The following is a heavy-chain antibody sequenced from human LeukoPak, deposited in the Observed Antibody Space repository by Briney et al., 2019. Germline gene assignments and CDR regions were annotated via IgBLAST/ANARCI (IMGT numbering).Heavy chain of an antibody. J-gene: IGHJ4*02. CDR1: GXSISSYY. CDR3: ARTYSSSLGDFDY. Sequence: PSETLSLTCTVSGXSISSYYWSWIRQPPGKGLEWIGYIYYSGSTNYNPSLKSRVTISVDTSKNQFSLKLTSVTAADTAVYYCARTYSSSLGDFDYWGQGTLVTVSS. D-gene: IGHD6-6*01. V-gene: IGHV4-59*08. CDR2: IYYSGST.